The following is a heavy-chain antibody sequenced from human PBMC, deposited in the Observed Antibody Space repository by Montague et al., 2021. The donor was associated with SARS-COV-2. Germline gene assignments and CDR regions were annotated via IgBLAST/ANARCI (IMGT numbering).Heavy chain of an antibody. J-gene: IGHJ6*02. CDR3: ARDLPLIIMVRGVTFGYYGMDV. D-gene: IGHD3-10*01. CDR2: ISSSGSTI. Sequence: SLRLSCAASGFTFSSYEMNWVRQAPGKGLEWVSYISSSGSTIYYADPVKGRFTISRDNAKNSLYLQMNSLRAEDTAVYYCARDLPLIIMVRGVTFGYYGMDVWGQGTTGTVSS. V-gene: IGHV3-48*03. CDR1: GFTFSSYE.